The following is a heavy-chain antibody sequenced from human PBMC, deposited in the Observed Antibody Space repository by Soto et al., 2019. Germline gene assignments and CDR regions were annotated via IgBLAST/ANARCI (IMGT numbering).Heavy chain of an antibody. Sequence: SETLSLTCTVSGGSISSGHYYWSWIRQHPGKGLEWIGYIYYSGNTYYNPSLKSRVIISLDTSKNQFSLKLSSVIAADTAVYYCARGLSGAVNFDNWGQGTLVTVSS. J-gene: IGHJ4*02. D-gene: IGHD3-10*02. CDR2: IYYSGNT. CDR3: ARGLSGAVNFDN. CDR1: GGSISSGHYY. V-gene: IGHV4-31*03.